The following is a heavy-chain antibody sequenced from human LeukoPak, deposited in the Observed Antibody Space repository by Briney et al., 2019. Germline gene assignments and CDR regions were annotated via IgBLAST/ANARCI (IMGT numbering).Heavy chain of an antibody. Sequence: PGGSLRLSCAASGFTFSSYSMNWVRQAPGKGLEWVSAISGSGGSTYYADSVKGRFTISRDNSKNTLYLQMNSLRAEDTAVYYCAKDPRITIFGVVIIDGFDYWGQGTLVTVSS. D-gene: IGHD3-3*01. J-gene: IGHJ4*02. V-gene: IGHV3-23*01. CDR2: ISGSGGST. CDR3: AKDPRITIFGVVIIDGFDY. CDR1: GFTFSSYS.